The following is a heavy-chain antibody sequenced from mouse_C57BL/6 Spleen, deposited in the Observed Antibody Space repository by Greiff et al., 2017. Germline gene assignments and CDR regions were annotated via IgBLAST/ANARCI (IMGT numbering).Heavy chain of an antibody. J-gene: IGHJ2*01. Sequence: QVQLQQPGAELVKPGASVKLSCKASGYTFTSYWMHWVKQRPGQGLEWIGMIHPNSGSTNYNAKFKSKATLTVDKSSSTAYMQLSILTAEDSAVDYCARSRYDYDDGADYWGQGTTLTVSS. D-gene: IGHD2-4*01. CDR2: IHPNSGST. CDR3: ARSRYDYDDGADY. V-gene: IGHV1-64*01. CDR1: GYTFTSYW.